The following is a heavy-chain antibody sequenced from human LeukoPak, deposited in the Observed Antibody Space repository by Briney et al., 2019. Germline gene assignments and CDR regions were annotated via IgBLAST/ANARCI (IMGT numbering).Heavy chain of an antibody. D-gene: IGHD3-3*01. CDR3: ARDTLRFLEWLSTPYYYYGMDV. J-gene: IGHJ6*02. CDR1: GYTFTSYY. Sequence: ASVKVSCRASGYTFTSYYMHWVRQAPGQGLEWMGINNPSGGSTSYAQKFQGRVTMTRDTSTSTVYMELSSLRSEDTAVYYCARDTLRFLEWLSTPYYYYGMDVWGQGTTVTVSS. CDR2: NNPSGGST. V-gene: IGHV1-46*01.